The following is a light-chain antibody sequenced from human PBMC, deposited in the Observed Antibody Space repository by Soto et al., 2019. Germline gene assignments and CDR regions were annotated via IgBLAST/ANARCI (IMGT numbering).Light chain of an antibody. J-gene: IGLJ2*01. CDR1: SSDVGGYNY. Sequence: QSALTQPASVSGSPGQSITISCTGSSSDVGGYNYVSWYQQHPGKAPKLMIYDVTYRPSGVSNRFSGSKSGSTASLTISGLQAEDAADYYCSSYTRRSSDVVFGGGTKLTVL. CDR3: SSYTRRSSDVV. CDR2: DVT. V-gene: IGLV2-14*03.